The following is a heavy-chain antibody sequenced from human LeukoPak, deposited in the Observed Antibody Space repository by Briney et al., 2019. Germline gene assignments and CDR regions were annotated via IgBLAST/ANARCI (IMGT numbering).Heavy chain of an antibody. CDR3: ARIAYSSRWFFDY. CDR1: GDSISSSTYY. D-gene: IGHD6-13*01. CDR2: INYSGST. J-gene: IGHJ4*02. V-gene: IGHV4-39*01. Sequence: SETLSLICTVSGDSISSSTYYWGWIRQPPGKRLEWNGNINYSGSTYYNPSLKSRVTISIDTSKNQFSLKLSSVIAADTAVYYCARIAYSSRWFFDYWGQGTLVTVSS.